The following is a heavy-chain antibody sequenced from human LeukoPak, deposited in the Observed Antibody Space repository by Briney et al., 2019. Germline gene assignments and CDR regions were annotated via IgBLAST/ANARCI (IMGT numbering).Heavy chain of an antibody. CDR2: IYYTGST. V-gene: IGHV4-39*01. D-gene: IGHD2-2*01. Sequence: SETLSLTCAVSGGSISSSSYYWGWLRQPPGQGLESVRSIYYTGSTYYNPSLKSRVTISVDTSKNPFSLKLSSVTAADTAVYYCARWRYCSSTSCYGHFDYWGQGTLVTVSS. CDR3: ARWRYCSSTSCYGHFDY. J-gene: IGHJ4*02. CDR1: GGSISSSSYY.